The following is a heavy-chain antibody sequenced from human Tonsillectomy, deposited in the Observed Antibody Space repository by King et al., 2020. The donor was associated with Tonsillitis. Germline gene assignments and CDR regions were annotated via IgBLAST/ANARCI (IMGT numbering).Heavy chain of an antibody. CDR1: GGTFSSYA. V-gene: IGHV1-69*01. CDR3: ARIASEEAGSTSCYSHYYYYYGMDV. CDR2: IIPILGTA. J-gene: IGHJ6*02. D-gene: IGHD2-2*01. Sequence: GQLVQSGAEVKKPGSSVKVSCKASGGTFSSYAISWVRQAPGQGLEWMGGIIPILGTANYAQKFQGRVTITADESTSKAYRELSSLRSEETSVYYCARIASEEAGSTSCYSHYYYYYGMDVWGQGTTVTVSS.